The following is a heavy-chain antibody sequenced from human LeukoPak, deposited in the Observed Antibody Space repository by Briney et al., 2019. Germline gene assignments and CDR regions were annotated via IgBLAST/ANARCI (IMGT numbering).Heavy chain of an antibody. D-gene: IGHD3-3*01. CDR3: ARDHARITIFGVGTDYYYGMDV. J-gene: IGHJ6*02. Sequence: TGGSLRLSCAASGFTFSSYAMSWVRQAPGKGLEWVSAISGSGGSTYYADSVKGRFTISRDNSKNTLYLQMNSLRAEDTAVYYCARDHARITIFGVGTDYYYGMDVWGQGTTVTVSS. CDR1: GFTFSSYA. CDR2: ISGSGGST. V-gene: IGHV3-23*01.